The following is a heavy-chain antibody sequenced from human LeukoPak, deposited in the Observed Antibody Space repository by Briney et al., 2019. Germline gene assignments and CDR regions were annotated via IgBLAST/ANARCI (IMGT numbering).Heavy chain of an antibody. CDR1: GFTFSSYW. V-gene: IGHV3-74*01. D-gene: IGHD3-9*01. CDR3: ARVGIFFDWPEEGYLDV. J-gene: IGHJ6*03. CDR2: INSDGYT. Sequence: GGSLRLSCSASGFTFSSYWVHWVRQAPGKGLVWVSRINSDGYTTYADSIKGRFTISRDNAKNTLYLQMHSLRAEDTAVYYCARVGIFFDWPEEGYLDVWGKGTTVTVSS.